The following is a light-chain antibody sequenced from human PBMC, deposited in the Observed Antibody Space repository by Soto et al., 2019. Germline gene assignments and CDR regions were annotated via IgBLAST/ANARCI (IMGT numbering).Light chain of an antibody. J-gene: IGLJ1*01. Sequence: QCALTQPASVSWSPGRSITISCTGTSSDVGGYIYVSWYQQHPGKAPKLMIYDVTSRPSGVSYRFSGSKSGNTASLTISGLQAEEEADYYCSSYTTSSYYVFGPGTNVTVL. V-gene: IGLV2-14*01. CDR2: DVT. CDR3: SSYTTSSYYV. CDR1: SSDVGGYIY.